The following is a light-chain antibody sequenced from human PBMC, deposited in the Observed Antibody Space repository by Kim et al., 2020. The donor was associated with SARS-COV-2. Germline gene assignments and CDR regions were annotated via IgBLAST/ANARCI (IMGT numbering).Light chain of an antibody. CDR3: QSADSSGTYEV. V-gene: IGLV3-25*03. Sequence: SVSPGQTASITWAGEALPPQYVCWYQQKPGQAPFLVICKDTGRPSGIPERFSGSSSGTTATLTISGVQAQDEADYYCQSADSSGTYEVFGGGTQLTVL. CDR1: ALPPQY. CDR2: KDT. J-gene: IGLJ3*02.